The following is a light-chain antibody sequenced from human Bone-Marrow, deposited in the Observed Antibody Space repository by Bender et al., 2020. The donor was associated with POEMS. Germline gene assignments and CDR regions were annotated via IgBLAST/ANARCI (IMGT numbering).Light chain of an antibody. J-gene: IGLJ2*01. Sequence: QSALTQPPSASGSPGQSVTISCTGNNSDVGGYNFVSWYQHHAGRAPKLILYEVFKRPSGVPDRFSGSKSGNTASLTVSGLQAEDEGDYYCCSYAGSYYMIFGGGTKLTVL. CDR1: NSDVGGYNF. CDR2: EVF. CDR3: CSYAGSYYMI. V-gene: IGLV2-8*01.